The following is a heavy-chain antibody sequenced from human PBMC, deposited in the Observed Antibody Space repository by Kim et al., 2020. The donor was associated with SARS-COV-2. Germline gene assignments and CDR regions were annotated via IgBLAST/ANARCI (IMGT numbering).Heavy chain of an antibody. V-gene: IGHV3-21*01. CDR2: ISGSSSHI. CDR1: GFSFSYYD. Sequence: GGSLRLSCTASGFSFSYYDMNWVRQAPGKGLEWVSSISGSSSHIYYTDSVLGRFTISRDNARNSLYLEMNSLKADDAAVYYCGRVSPPQRNHGMDVWGQGTTVTVSS. J-gene: IGHJ6*02. CDR3: GRVSPPQRNHGMDV.